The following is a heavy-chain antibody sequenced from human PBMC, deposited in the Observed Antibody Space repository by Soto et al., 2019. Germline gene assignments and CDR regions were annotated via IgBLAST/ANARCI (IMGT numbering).Heavy chain of an antibody. CDR3: ARDRYYYNSRGYYYVPGGFDI. Sequence: LRLSCAASGFTFSSHSINWVRQAPGKGLEWVSSISSSSSTIYYAASVKDRFTISRDNAKNSLYLQMNSLRAEDTAVYYCARDRYYYNSRGYYYVPGGFDIWGQGTMVTVSS. CDR2: ISSSSSTI. D-gene: IGHD3-22*01. J-gene: IGHJ3*02. V-gene: IGHV3-48*01. CDR1: GFTFSSHS.